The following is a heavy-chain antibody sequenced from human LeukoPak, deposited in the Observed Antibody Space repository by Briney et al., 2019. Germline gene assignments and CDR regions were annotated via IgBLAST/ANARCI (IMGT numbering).Heavy chain of an antibody. V-gene: IGHV1-18*01. D-gene: IGHD1-7*01. CDR3: ARFSITGTTTDY. Sequence: ASVKVSCKASGYTFTSYGISWVRQAPGQGLEWMGWISAYNGNTNYAQKLQGRVTMTTDTSTNTAYMELRSLRSDDTAVYYCARFSITGTTTDYWGQGTLVTVSS. J-gene: IGHJ4*02. CDR1: GYTFTSYG. CDR2: ISAYNGNT.